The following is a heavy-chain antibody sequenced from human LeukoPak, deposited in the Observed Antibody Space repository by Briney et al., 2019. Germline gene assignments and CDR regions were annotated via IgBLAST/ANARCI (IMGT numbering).Heavy chain of an antibody. D-gene: IGHD6-6*01. Sequence: PSETLSLTCAVYGGSFSGYYWSWIRHPPGKGMEWIGEINHSGSTNYNPSIKSRVTISVDTSKNQFSLKLSSVTAADTAVYYCARGPSSIAARPIYYWGQGTLVTVSS. J-gene: IGHJ4*02. CDR3: ARGPSSIAARPIYY. V-gene: IGHV4-34*01. CDR2: INHSGST. CDR1: GGSFSGYY.